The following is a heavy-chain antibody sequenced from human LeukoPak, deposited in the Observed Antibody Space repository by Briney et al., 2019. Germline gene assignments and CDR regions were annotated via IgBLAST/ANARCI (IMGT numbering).Heavy chain of an antibody. Sequence: GGSLRLSCAASGFTFSDYYMSWIRQAPGKGLEWVSYISSSGSTIFYADSVKGRFTISRDNAKSSLYLQMNSLRAGDTAVYYCARYQGSVTVVTPSPLDSWGQGTLVTVSS. CDR2: ISSSGSTI. CDR3: ARYQGSVTVVTPSPLDS. D-gene: IGHD4-23*01. J-gene: IGHJ4*02. CDR1: GFTFSDYY. V-gene: IGHV3-11*01.